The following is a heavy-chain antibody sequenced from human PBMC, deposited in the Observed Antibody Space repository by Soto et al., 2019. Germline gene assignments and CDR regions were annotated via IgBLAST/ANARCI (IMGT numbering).Heavy chain of an antibody. Sequence: PVESLKISCKGSGYTFNTYWICWFLQMPGKGLEWMGIIYPGDPETRYSPSFQGHVTISVDKSLNTAYLQWTSLEASDTAMYYCARQATVVTPYYFDLWGQGTLVTVSS. CDR2: IYPGDPET. J-gene: IGHJ4*02. CDR3: ARQATVVTPYYFDL. CDR1: GYTFNTYW. D-gene: IGHD2-21*02. V-gene: IGHV5-51*01.